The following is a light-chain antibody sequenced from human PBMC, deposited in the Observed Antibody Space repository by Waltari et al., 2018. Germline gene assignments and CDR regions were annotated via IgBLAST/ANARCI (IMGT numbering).Light chain of an antibody. V-gene: IGLV3-19*01. J-gene: IGLJ3*02. CDR3: SSRNGRANEVV. Sequence: SSELTQDPAVSVALGQTIRFTCQGDTLTTSYASWYQVKPGQAPVLVMYGKDKRPSGIPDRISGDSSGTTSTLTITGAQAEDEADYYCSSRNGRANEVVFAGGTKVTVL. CDR2: GKD. CDR1: TLTTSY.